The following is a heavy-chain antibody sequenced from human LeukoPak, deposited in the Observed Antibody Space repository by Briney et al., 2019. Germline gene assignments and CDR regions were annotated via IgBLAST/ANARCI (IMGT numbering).Heavy chain of an antibody. V-gene: IGHV1-69*06. CDR3: GERGGTLYFYHYMDG. J-gene: IGHJ6*03. CDR2: IIPIFGTA. CDR1: GGTFSSYA. Sequence: SVKVSCKASGGTFSSYAISWVRQAPGQGLEWMGGIIPIFGTANYAQKFQGRVTITADKSTSTAYMELSSLRSEDTAVYYCGERGGTLYFYHYMDGWGKGTTVT. D-gene: IGHD1-14*01.